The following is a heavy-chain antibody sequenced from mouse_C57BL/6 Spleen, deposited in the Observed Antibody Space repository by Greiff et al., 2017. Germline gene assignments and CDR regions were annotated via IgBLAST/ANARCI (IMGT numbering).Heavy chain of an antibody. J-gene: IGHJ3*01. D-gene: IGHD1-1*02. V-gene: IGHV1-53*01. CDR2: INPSNGGT. CDR3: AIFGTAAWFAY. Sequence: QVQLQQPGTELVKPGASVKLSCKASGYTFTSYWMHWVKQRTGQGLEWIGNINPSNGGTNYNEKFKSKATMTVDKSSSTAYMQLSSLTSEDTAVFYCAIFGTAAWFAYWGQGTLVTVSA. CDR1: GYTFTSYW.